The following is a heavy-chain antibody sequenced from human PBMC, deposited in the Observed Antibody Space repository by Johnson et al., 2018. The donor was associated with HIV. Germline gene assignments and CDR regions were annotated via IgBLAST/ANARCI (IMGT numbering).Heavy chain of an antibody. D-gene: IGHD3-22*01. V-gene: IGHV3-30*04. Sequence: QVQLVESGGGVVQPRRSLRLSCAASGFAFSGYALHWVRQAPGKGLEWVAFISYDGTNKYYADSVKGRFTISRDNSDNTLYLQVNSLGAEDTAVYYCAKASTPTMIVVVISAFDIWGQGTKVTVSS. CDR2: ISYDGTNK. CDR3: AKASTPTMIVVVISAFDI. J-gene: IGHJ3*02. CDR1: GFAFSGYA.